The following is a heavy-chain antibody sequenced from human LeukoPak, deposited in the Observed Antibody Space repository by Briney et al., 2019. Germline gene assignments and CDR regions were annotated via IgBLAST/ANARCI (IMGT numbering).Heavy chain of an antibody. CDR1: GYTFTSYG. CDR3: ARLSGDPQFFGVVTFFDY. Sequence: ASVKVPRKASGYTFTSYGISWVRQAPGQGLELMGWISAYNGNTDYAQKLQGRVTMTTDNSTSTAYMELRSLRSDDTALYYWARLSGDPQFFGVVTFFDYWGQGTLVTVSS. D-gene: IGHD3-3*01. CDR2: ISAYNGNT. V-gene: IGHV1-18*01. J-gene: IGHJ4*02.